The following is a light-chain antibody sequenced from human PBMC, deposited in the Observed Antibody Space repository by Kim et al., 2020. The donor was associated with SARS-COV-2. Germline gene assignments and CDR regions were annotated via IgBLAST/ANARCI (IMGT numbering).Light chain of an antibody. CDR1: SSTSGSNT. Sequence: PGQSVTSSCSGSSSTSGSNTVNWYQQLPGTAPKLLIYSNNQRPAGVPDRFSGSKSGTSASLAISGLQSEDEADYYCAAWDDSLKGVFGGGTQLTVL. J-gene: IGLJ2*01. CDR2: SNN. V-gene: IGLV1-44*01. CDR3: AAWDDSLKGV.